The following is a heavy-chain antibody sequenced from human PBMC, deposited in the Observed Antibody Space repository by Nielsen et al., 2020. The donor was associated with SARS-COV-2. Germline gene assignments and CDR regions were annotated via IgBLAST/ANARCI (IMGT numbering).Heavy chain of an antibody. CDR2: INHSGST. CDR1: GGSFSGYY. CDR3: ARGNGREYYFDY. J-gene: IGHJ4*02. D-gene: IGHD5-24*01. V-gene: IGHV4-34*01. Sequence: SQTLSLICAVYGGSFSGYYWSWIRQPPGKGLEWIGEINHSGSTNYNPSLKSRVTISVDTSKNQFSLQLNSVTPEDTAVYYCARGNGREYYFDYWGQGTLVTVSS.